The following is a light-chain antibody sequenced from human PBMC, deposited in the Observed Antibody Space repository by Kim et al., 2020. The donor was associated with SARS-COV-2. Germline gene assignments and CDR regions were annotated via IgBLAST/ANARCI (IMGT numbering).Light chain of an antibody. J-gene: IGLJ3*02. CDR2: DTS. CDR1: TGAFTSCRD. CDR3: LLSYSGARGV. Sequence: PVPPPVGSTTGAFTSCRDPYWLQPKPGQAPRTLIYDTSNKHSWTPARFSGSLLGGKAALTLSGAQPEDEAEYYCLLSYSGARGVFGGGTQLTVL. V-gene: IGLV7-46*01.